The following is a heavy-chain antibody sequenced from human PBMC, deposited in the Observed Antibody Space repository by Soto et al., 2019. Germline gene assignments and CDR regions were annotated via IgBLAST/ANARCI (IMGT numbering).Heavy chain of an antibody. Sequence: QVQLVQSGAEVKKPGASVKVSCKASGYTFTSYDINWVRQATGQGLEWMGGMNPYSGNTGYAQKFQGRVTMTRNTSISTAYMELSILRSEDTAVYYCARGCTSCYYYYYGMDVWGKGTTVTVSS. J-gene: IGHJ6*04. V-gene: IGHV1-8*01. CDR3: ARGCTSCYYYYYGMDV. CDR1: GYTFTSYD. CDR2: MNPYSGNT. D-gene: IGHD2-2*01.